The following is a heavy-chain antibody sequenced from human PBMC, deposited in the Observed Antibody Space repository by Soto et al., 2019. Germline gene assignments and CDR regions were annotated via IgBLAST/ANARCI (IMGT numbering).Heavy chain of an antibody. CDR3: ATPTERGTTFWSGYNYYYGMDV. CDR2: IIPIFGTA. J-gene: IGHJ6*02. Sequence: SVTVSCKASGGTFSSYAISWVRQAPGQGLAWMGGIIPIFGTANYAQKLQGRVTITADKSTSTAYMELSSLRSEDTAVYYCATPTERGTTFWSGYNYYYGMDVWGQGTTVTVSS. V-gene: IGHV1-69*06. D-gene: IGHD3-3*01. CDR1: GGTFSSYA.